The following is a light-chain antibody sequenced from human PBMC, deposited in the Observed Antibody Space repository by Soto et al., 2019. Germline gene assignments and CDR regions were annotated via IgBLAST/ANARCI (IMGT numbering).Light chain of an antibody. CDR1: QSISSW. Sequence: DIQMTQSPSTLSASVGDRVTITCRASQSISSWLAWYQQKPGKAPKLLIYDASTLQGGVPSRFSGAVSGTDFTLTISNLQPDDFATYYCQQYETFSGTFGPGTKVDIK. V-gene: IGKV1-5*01. CDR3: QQYETFSGT. CDR2: DAS. J-gene: IGKJ1*01.